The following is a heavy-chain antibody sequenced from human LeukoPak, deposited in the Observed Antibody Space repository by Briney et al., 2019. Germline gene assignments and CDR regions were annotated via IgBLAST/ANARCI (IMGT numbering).Heavy chain of an antibody. D-gene: IGHD1-14*01. CDR2: IIPTFGTA. CDR1: GGTFSSYA. J-gene: IGHJ6*03. V-gene: IGHV1-69*01. Sequence: SVKVSCKASGGTFSSYAISWVRQAPGQGLEWMGGIIPTFGTANYAQKFQGRVTITADESTSTAYMELSSLRSEDTAVYYCARARPENYYYYYMDVWGKGTTVTVSS. CDR3: ARARPENYYYYYMDV.